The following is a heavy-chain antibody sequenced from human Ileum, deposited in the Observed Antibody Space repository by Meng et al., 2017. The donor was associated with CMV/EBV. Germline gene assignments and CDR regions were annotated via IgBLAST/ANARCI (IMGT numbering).Heavy chain of an antibody. V-gene: IGHV3-23*01. CDR2: ISGSAGTT. D-gene: IGHD2/OR15-2a*01. CDR1: GFTFSSYA. J-gene: IGHJ4*02. CDR3: ARGAFD. Sequence: GESLKISCAASGFTFSSYAMSWVRQAPGKGLEWVSAISGSAGTTYYADSVKGRFTISRDNSKNTLYLQMNSLRVEDTAVYYCARGAFDWGQGTLVTVSS.